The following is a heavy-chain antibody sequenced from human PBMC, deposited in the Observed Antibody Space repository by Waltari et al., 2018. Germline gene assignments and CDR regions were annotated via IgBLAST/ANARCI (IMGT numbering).Heavy chain of an antibody. J-gene: IGHJ4*02. CDR2: IYHSGST. Sequence: QVQLQESGPGLVKPSETLSLTCTVSGYSISSGYYWGWIRQPPGKGLEWIGSIYHSGSTYYNPSLKSRVTISVDTSKNQFSLKLSSVTAADTAVYYCVRVVDYYGSGWYYFDYWGQGTLVTVSS. D-gene: IGHD3-10*01. V-gene: IGHV4-38-2*02. CDR1: GYSISSGYY. CDR3: VRVVDYYGSGWYYFDY.